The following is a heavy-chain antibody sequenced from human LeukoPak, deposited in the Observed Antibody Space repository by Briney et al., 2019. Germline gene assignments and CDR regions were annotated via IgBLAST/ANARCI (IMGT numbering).Heavy chain of an antibody. V-gene: IGHV3-30*18. D-gene: IGHD4-17*01. CDR2: ISYDGSNK. CDR3: AKDGRNYGDHLDY. Sequence: GGSLRLSCAASGFTFSSYGMHWVRQAPGKGLEWVAVISYDGSNKYHADSVKGRFTISRDNSKNTLYLQMNSLRAEDTAVYYCAKDGRNYGDHLDYWGQGTLVTVSS. CDR1: GFTFSSYG. J-gene: IGHJ4*02.